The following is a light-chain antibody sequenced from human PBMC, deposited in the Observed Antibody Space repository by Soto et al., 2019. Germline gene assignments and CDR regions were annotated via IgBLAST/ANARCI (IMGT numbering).Light chain of an antibody. CDR1: SSDVGSYNL. Sequence: QSALTQPASVSGSPGQSITISRTGTSSDVGSYNLVSWYQQHPGKAPKFMIYEGTKRPSGVSNRFSGSKSGNTASLTISGLQAEDEADYYCCSYAGSRHYVFGTGTKVTVL. J-gene: IGLJ1*01. V-gene: IGLV2-23*01. CDR3: CSYAGSRHYV. CDR2: EGT.